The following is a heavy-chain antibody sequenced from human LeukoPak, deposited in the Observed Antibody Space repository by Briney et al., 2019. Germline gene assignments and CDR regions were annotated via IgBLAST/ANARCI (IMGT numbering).Heavy chain of an antibody. D-gene: IGHD1-7*01. Sequence: SETLSLTCTVSGGSISSYYWSWIRQPPGKGLEWIGYIYYSGSTNYNPSLKSRVTISVDTSKNQFSLKLSSVTAADTAVYYCARGDLAGTTSYYFDYWGQGTLVTVSS. V-gene: IGHV4-59*01. CDR3: ARGDLAGTTSYYFDY. CDR1: GGSISSYY. J-gene: IGHJ4*02. CDR2: IYYSGST.